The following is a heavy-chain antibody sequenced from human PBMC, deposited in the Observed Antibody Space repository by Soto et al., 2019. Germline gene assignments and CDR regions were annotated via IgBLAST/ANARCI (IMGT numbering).Heavy chain of an antibody. D-gene: IGHD6-6*01. V-gene: IGHV5-51*01. J-gene: IGHJ5*02. CDR2: IYPGDSDT. Sequence: GESLKISCKGSGYSFTTYWIGWVRPVPGKGLEWMGIIYPGDSDTRYSPAFQGQVTISADKSTTTAYLQWISLKASDTAMYYCARAYSSLSIWLAPWGQGTLVTVSS. CDR3: ARAYSSLSIWLAP. CDR1: GYSFTTYW.